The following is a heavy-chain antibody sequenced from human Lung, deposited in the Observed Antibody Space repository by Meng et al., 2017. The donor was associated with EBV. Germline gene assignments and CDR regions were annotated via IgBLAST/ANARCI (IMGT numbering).Heavy chain of an antibody. CDR3: ARIEGYDRLYYFGQ. V-gene: IGHV4-4*02. J-gene: IGHJ4*02. CDR2: ISHSGTT. CDR1: GASISNNNW. D-gene: IGHD5-12*01. Sequence: VRQQGSGPGTVKPSGTLLLSCAVSGASISNNNWWSWVRQPPGKGLEWIGEISHSGTTNYPPSLKSRVTISVDKSKNQFSLKLTSVTAADTAVYYCARIEGYDRLYYFGQWGRGTLVTVSS.